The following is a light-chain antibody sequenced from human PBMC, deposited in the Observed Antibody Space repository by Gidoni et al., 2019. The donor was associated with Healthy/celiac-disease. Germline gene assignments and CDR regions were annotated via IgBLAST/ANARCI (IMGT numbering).Light chain of an antibody. J-gene: IGKJ4*01. Sequence: DIQMTQSPSSLSASVGDRVTITCRASQSISSYLNWYQQKPGKAPKLLIYAASSLQSGVPSRFSGSGSGTDFTLNISSLQPEDFATYYCKQGYSTPLTFGGGTKVEIK. CDR1: QSISSY. CDR2: AAS. CDR3: KQGYSTPLT. V-gene: IGKV1-39*01.